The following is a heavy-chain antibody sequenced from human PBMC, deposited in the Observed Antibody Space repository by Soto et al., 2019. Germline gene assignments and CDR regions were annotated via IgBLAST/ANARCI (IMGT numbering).Heavy chain of an antibody. Sequence: SETLSLTCTVSGGSISSYYWSWIRQPPGKGLEWIGYIYYSGSTNYNPSLKSRVTISVDTSKNQFSLKLSSVTAADTAVYYCARQYSSSWYNWFDPWGQGTLVTVSS. D-gene: IGHD6-13*01. CDR1: GGSISSYY. J-gene: IGHJ5*02. V-gene: IGHV4-59*08. CDR3: ARQYSSSWYNWFDP. CDR2: IYYSGST.